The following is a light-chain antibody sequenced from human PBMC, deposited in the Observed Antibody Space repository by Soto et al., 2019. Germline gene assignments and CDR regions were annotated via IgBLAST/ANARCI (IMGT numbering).Light chain of an antibody. J-gene: IGKJ1*01. V-gene: IGKV1-39*01. CDR1: QSISTS. Sequence: DIQMTQSPSALSASVGDRVTITCRASQSISTSLNCFQQKPGKAPNLLIYSASSFQSGVPSRFSGTASGPDFTLTISSLQPGDFASYSCQQNYSCPWTCGQGTKVDIK. CDR2: SAS. CDR3: QQNYSCPWT.